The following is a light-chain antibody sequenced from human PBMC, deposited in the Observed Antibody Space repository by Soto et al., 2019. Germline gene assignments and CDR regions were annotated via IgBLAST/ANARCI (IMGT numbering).Light chain of an antibody. J-gene: IGKJ1*01. CDR2: GAS. CDR1: QSVGGNY. V-gene: IGKV3-20*01. Sequence: EIVLTQSPGTLSLSPGERATLSCRASQSVGGNYLAWFQQKPGQAPRLLVYGASNRAAGIPDRFNGGGSGTDFTLTISRLEPEDFAVYYCQHYGSSPWTFGQGTEVEVK. CDR3: QHYGSSPWT.